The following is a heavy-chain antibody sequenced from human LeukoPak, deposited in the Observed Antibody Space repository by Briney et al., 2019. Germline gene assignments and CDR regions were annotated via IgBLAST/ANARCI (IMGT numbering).Heavy chain of an antibody. V-gene: IGHV1-2*02. D-gene: IGHD5-18*01. Sequence: ASVKVSCKASGYTFTGYYMHWVRQAPGQGLEWMGWINPNSGGTNYAQKFQGRVTMTRDTSISTAYMELSRLRSDDTAVYYCARRIVVDTAMVTVFDYGGQGTLVTVSS. J-gene: IGHJ4*02. CDR2: INPNSGGT. CDR1: GYTFTGYY. CDR3: ARRIVVDTAMVTVFDY.